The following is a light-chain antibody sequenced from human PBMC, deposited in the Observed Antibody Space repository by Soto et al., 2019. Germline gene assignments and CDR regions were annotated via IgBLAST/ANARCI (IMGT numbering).Light chain of an antibody. CDR1: QNINNY. V-gene: IGKV1-39*01. CDR3: QQSYSPPLT. Sequence: DIQMTQSPSSLPASVGDRVTITCRAGQNINNYLNWYQQKPGEAPQLLIYASSTLHSGVSSRFSGSGSGVDFNLTTIMLQPEEFTTYYSQQSYSPPLTVRGG. CDR2: ASS. J-gene: IGKJ4*01.